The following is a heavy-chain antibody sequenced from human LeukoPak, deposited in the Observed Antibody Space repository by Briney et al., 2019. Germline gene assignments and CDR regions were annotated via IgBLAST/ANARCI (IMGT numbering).Heavy chain of an antibody. V-gene: IGHV3-30*18. Sequence: PGGSLRLSCAASGFTFSSYGMHWVRQAPGKGLEWVAVISYDGGNKYYADSVKGRFTISRDNSKNTLYLQMNSLRAEDTAVYYCAKGGWYDAFDIWGQGTMVTVSS. CDR3: AKGGWYDAFDI. J-gene: IGHJ3*02. CDR2: ISYDGGNK. CDR1: GFTFSSYG. D-gene: IGHD6-19*01.